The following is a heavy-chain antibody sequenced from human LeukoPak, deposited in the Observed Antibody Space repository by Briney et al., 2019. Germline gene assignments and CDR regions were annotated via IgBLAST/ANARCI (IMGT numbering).Heavy chain of an antibody. CDR2: IYYTGST. Sequence: MASETLSLTCSVSGGSMSTHYWTWIRQPPGKGLGWIGNIYYTGSTTYNPSLKSRVTISVDTSKNQFSLKLSSVTAADTAVYYCASNPEWEWEGFDYWGQGTLVTVSS. CDR1: GGSMSTHY. J-gene: IGHJ4*02. CDR3: ASNPEWEWEGFDY. V-gene: IGHV4-59*11. D-gene: IGHD1-26*01.